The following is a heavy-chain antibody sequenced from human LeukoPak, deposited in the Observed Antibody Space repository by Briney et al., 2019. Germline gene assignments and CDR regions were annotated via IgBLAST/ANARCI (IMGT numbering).Heavy chain of an antibody. J-gene: IGHJ4*02. V-gene: IGHV1-2*02. D-gene: IGHD2-15*01. CDR2: INPNSGGT. Sequence: GASVKVSCKASGYTFTGYYMHWVRQAPGQGLEWMGWINPNSGGTNYAQKFQGRVTMTRDTSFSTAYMELSRLRSDDTAVYYCARGYCSGGSCYGLCDYWGQGTLVTVSS. CDR3: ARGYCSGGSCYGLCDY. CDR1: GYTFTGYY.